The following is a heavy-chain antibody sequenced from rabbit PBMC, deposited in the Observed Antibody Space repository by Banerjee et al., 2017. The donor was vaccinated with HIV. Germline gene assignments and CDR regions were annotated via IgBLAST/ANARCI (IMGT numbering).Heavy chain of an antibody. CDR1: GFSFSSSYY. D-gene: IGHD1-1*01. V-gene: IGHV1S45*01. Sequence: QEQLEESGGDLVKPEGSLTLTCTASGFSFSSSYYMYWVRQAPGKGLEWIACIDTVDGDTDYATWPKGRFTISKTSSTTVTLQMTSLTAADTATYFCARNYVNAFDPWGQGTLVTVS. CDR3: ARNYVNAFDP. J-gene: IGHJ2*01. CDR2: IDTVDGDT.